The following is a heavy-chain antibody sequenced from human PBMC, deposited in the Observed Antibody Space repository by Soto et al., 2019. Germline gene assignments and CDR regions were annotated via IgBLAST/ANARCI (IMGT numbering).Heavy chain of an antibody. CDR3: ARERSSGCDY. V-gene: IGHV1-8*01. CDR2: MNPNSGNT. Sequence: QVQLVQSGAEVKKPGASVKVSCKASGYTFTRYDIDWVRRATGQGLEWMGWMNPNSGNTAYAQKFQGRVTMTRNTSICTAYMELSSLSSEDTAVYYCARERSSGCDYWGQGTLVTVSS. J-gene: IGHJ4*02. D-gene: IGHD3-22*01. CDR1: GYTFTRYD.